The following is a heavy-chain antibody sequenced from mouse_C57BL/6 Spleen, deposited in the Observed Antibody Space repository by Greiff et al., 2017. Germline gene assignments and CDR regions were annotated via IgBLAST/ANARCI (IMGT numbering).Heavy chain of an antibody. CDR1: GYTFTSYT. V-gene: IGHV1-4*01. D-gene: IGHD2-2*01. Sequence: QVQLKQSGAELARPGASVKMSCKASGYTFTSYTMHWVKQRPGQGLEWIGYINPSSGYTKYNQKFKDKATLTADKSSSTAYMQLSNLTSEDSAVYYCARGDYGYDGRAFDYWAKAPLSQSPQ. CDR2: INPSSGYT. CDR3: ARGDYGYDGRAFDY. J-gene: IGHJ2*01.